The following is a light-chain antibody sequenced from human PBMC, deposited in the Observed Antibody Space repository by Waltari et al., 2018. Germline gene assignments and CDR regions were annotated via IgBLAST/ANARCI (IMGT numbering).Light chain of an antibody. V-gene: IGLV3-10*01. Sequence: SYELTQPPSVSVSPGQKARINWSGDAFPKKYPYWYQQKSGQAPVLVIYEDTKRPSGIPERFSGSSSGTVATLTISGAQVDDEADYYCYSTHSSGKVFGGGTKLTVL. J-gene: IGLJ2*01. CDR2: EDT. CDR1: AFPKKY. CDR3: YSTHSSGKV.